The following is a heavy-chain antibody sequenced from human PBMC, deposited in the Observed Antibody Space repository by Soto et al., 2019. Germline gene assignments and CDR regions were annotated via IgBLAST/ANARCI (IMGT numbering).Heavy chain of an antibody. V-gene: IGHV1-18*01. D-gene: IGHD2-15*01. CDR3: ARDLCSGGSCRRFDP. CDR2: ISAYNGNT. Sequence: QVQLVQSGAEVKKPGASVKVSGKASGYTFTSYGISWVRQAPGQGLEWMGWISAYNGNTNYAQKLQGRVTMTTDTSXXTAYMELRSLRFDDTAVYYCARDLCSGGSCRRFDPWGQGTLVTVSS. CDR1: GYTFTSYG. J-gene: IGHJ5*02.